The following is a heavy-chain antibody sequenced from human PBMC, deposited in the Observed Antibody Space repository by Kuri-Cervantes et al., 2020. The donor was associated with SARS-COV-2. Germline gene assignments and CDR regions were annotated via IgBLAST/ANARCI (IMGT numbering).Heavy chain of an antibody. J-gene: IGHJ4*02. CDR2: IHYSGST. Sequence: SESLSPTCTVSGGSISSHYCSWIRQPPGKGLVWIGYIHYSGSTNYNPALKIRVTISVDTSKNQFSLKLSSVTAADTAVYYCAKTYYYDSSGYFSRRPNFTFDYWGQGTLVTVSS. CDR3: AKTYYYDSSGYFSRRPNFTFDY. D-gene: IGHD3-22*01. V-gene: IGHV4-59*11. CDR1: GGSISSHY.